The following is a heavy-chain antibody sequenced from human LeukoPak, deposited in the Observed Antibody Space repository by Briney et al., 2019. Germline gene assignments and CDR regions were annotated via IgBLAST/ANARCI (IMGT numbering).Heavy chain of an antibody. CDR3: ARDRAFRDSSGYPAYYFDY. D-gene: IGHD3-22*01. CDR2: IGGSGGSP. CDR1: GFTFSSYA. V-gene: IGHV3-23*01. J-gene: IGHJ4*02. Sequence: GGSLRLSCAASGFTFSSYAMSWVRQAPGKGLEWVSTIGGSGGSPYYADSVKGRFTISRDNSKNTLYLQMNSLRAEDTAVYYCARDRAFRDSSGYPAYYFDYWGQGTLVTVSS.